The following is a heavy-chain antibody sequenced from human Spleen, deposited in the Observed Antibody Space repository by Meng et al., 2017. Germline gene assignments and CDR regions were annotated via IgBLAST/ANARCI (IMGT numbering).Heavy chain of an antibody. D-gene: IGHD4-11*01. CDR1: GGSFSDYY. CDR2: INHSGST. Sequence: QVQHHQWGRGRLKPSATLSLTCVVSGGSFSDYYWSWIRQPPGKGLEWIGEINHSGSTNYNPSLESRATISVDTSQNNLSLKLSSVTAADSAVYYCARGPTTMAHDFDYWGQGTLVTVSS. V-gene: IGHV4-34*01. J-gene: IGHJ4*02. CDR3: ARGPTTMAHDFDY.